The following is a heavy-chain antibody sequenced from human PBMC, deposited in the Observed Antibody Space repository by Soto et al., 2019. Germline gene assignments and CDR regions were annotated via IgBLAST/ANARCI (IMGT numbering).Heavy chain of an antibody. CDR1: GGTFSSYT. Sequence: QVQLVQSGAEVKNPGSSVKVSCKASGGTFSSYTISWVRQAPGQGLEWMGRIIPILGIANYAQKFQGRVTITADKSTSTAYMELSSLRSEDTAVYYCVKIAVAGTGYFDYWGQGTLVTVSS. V-gene: IGHV1-69*02. D-gene: IGHD6-19*01. CDR2: IIPILGIA. J-gene: IGHJ4*02. CDR3: VKIAVAGTGYFDY.